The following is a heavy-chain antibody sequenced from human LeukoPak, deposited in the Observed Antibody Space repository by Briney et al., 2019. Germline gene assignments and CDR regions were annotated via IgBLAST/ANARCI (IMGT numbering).Heavy chain of an antibody. D-gene: IGHD2-2*01. V-gene: IGHV4-59*01. J-gene: IGHJ4*02. CDR3: ARDGNIVVVPAVTDYFDY. CDR1: GGSISSYY. CDR2: IYYSGST. Sequence: SETLSLTCTVSGGSISSYYWSWIRQPPGKGLEWIGYIYYSGSTNYNPSLKSRVTISVDTSKNQFSLKLSSVTAADTAVYYCARDGNIVVVPAVTDYFDYSGQGTLVTVAS.